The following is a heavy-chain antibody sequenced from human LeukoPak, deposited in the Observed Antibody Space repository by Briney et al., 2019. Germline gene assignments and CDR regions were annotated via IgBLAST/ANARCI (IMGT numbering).Heavy chain of an antibody. D-gene: IGHD3-10*01. CDR3: ARGTITMVRGVIQSVHFDY. V-gene: IGHV4-4*07. CDR1: GGSISSYY. J-gene: IGHJ4*02. CDR2: IYTSGST. Sequence: PSETLSLTCTVSGGSISSYYWSWIRQPAGKGLEGIGGIYTSGSTNYNPSLKSRVTMSVDTSKNQFSPKLSSVTAADTAVYYCARGTITMVRGVIQSVHFDYWGQGTLVTVSS.